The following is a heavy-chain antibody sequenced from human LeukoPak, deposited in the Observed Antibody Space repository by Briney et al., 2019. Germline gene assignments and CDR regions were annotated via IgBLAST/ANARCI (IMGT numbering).Heavy chain of an antibody. J-gene: IGHJ4*02. V-gene: IGHV3-23*01. CDR3: AKDDAWLRFGE. CDR1: GFTFSSYG. Sequence: PGGSLRLSCAASGFTFSSYGMDWVRQAPGKGLEWVSGISPSGDITYYADSVKGRFTISRDNSKNTLYLEVIRLTPEDSAVYYCAKDDAWLRFGEWSQGTLVTVSS. D-gene: IGHD5-12*01. CDR2: ISPSGDIT.